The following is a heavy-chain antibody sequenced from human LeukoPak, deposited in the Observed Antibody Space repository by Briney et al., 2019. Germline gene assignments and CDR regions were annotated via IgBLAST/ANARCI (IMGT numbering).Heavy chain of an antibody. CDR1: GGTFSINA. J-gene: IGHJ4*02. CDR2: IIPMSETP. Sequence: GSSVKVSCKASGGTFSINAITWVRQAPGQGLEWMGGIIPMSETPKYTQKFQGRVTITTDESTNTAYMELSRLRSEDTAVYYCARAPYSSSSYAGRLLNYWGQGTLVTVSS. CDR3: ARAPYSSSSYAGRLLNY. V-gene: IGHV1-69*05. D-gene: IGHD6-6*01.